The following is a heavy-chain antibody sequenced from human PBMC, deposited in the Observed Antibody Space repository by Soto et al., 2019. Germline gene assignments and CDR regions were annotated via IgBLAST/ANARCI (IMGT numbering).Heavy chain of an antibody. CDR1: GFTFDDYG. Sequence: PGGSLRLSCAASGFTFDDYGMSWVRQAPGKGLEWVSGINWNGGSTGYADSVKGRFTISRDNAKNSLYLQMNSLRAEDTALYHCARGRQWLYYFDYWGQGTLVTVSS. D-gene: IGHD3-22*01. CDR2: INWNGGST. J-gene: IGHJ4*02. CDR3: ARGRQWLYYFDY. V-gene: IGHV3-20*01.